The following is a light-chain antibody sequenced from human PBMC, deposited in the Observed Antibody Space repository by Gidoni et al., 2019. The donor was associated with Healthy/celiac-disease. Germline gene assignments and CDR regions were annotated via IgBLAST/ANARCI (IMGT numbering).Light chain of an antibody. CDR1: SGINVGTYT. Sequence: HAVLTQPSSLSPSPGASASLTCTLRSGINVGTYTIYWYQQKPGSPPHYLLRYKSDSDKQQGSGVPSRFSGSKDASANAGILLISGLQSEDEADYYCIIWHSSAVVFGGGTKLTVL. CDR3: IIWHSSAVV. J-gene: IGLJ2*01. CDR2: YKSDSDK. V-gene: IGLV5-45*02.